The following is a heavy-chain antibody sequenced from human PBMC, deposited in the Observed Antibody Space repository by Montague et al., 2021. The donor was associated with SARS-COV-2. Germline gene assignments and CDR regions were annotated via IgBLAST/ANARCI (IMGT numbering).Heavy chain of an antibody. V-gene: IGHV4-31*03. CDR1: GGSISSGGYY. J-gene: IGHJ6*02. D-gene: IGHD2-2*01. CDR3: ATESLGYCSSTSCYGPHYGMDV. CDR2: IYYSGST. Sequence: TLSLTCTVSGGSISSGGYYWSWIRQLLGKGLEWIGYIYYSGSTYYNPSLKSRVTISVDTSKNQFSLKLSSVTAADTAVYYCATESLGYCSSTSCYGPHYGMDVWGQGTTVTVSS.